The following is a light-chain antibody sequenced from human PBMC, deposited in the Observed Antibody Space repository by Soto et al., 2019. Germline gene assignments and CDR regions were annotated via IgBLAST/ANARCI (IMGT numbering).Light chain of an antibody. V-gene: IGKV3D-15*01. CDR3: QQYNNWPLT. CDR1: QSVSSSY. J-gene: IGKJ5*01. Sequence: YPRRLGLASRARGTPSRKASQSVSSSYLAWYQQKPGQAPRLLISGASTRATGVPARFSGSGSGTEFTLTITSLQSEDFAVYCCQQYNNWPLTFGPGTRLEIK. CDR2: GAS.